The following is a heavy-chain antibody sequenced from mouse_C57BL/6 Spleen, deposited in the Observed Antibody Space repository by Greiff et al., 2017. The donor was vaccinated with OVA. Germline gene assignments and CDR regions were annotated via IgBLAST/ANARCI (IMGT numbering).Heavy chain of an antibody. CDR1: GYTFTSYW. J-gene: IGHJ4*01. V-gene: IGHV1-52*01. D-gene: IGHD1-1*01. CDR3: ARDGYYGSSWDAMDY. Sequence: QVQLQQPGAELVRPGSSVKLSCKASGYTFTSYWMHWVKQRPIQGLEWIGNIDPSDSETHYNQKFKDKATLTVDKSSSTAYMQLSSLTSEDSAVYYCARDGYYGSSWDAMDYWGQGTSVTVSS. CDR2: IDPSDSET.